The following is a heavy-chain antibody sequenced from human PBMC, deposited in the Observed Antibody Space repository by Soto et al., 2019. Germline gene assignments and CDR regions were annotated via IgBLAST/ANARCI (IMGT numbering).Heavy chain of an antibody. J-gene: IGHJ6*02. CDR2: ISSSSSYT. CDR3: ARDTGGYDRRYYHYGMDV. Sequence: GGSLRLSCAASGFTFSYYYMNWIRQAPGKGLEWVSYISSSSSYTNYADSVEGRFTISRDNAKNSLYLQMNSLRAEDTAVYYCARDTGGYDRRYYHYGMDVWGQGTTVTVSS. CDR1: GFTFSYYY. V-gene: IGHV3-11*06. D-gene: IGHD5-12*01.